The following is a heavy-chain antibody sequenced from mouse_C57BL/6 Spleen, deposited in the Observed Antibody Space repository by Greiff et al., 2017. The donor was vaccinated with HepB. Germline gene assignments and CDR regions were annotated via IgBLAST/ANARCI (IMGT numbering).Heavy chain of an antibody. D-gene: IGHD2-3*01. J-gene: IGHJ3*01. CDR3: ARREDGYYVLPY. CDR2: ISSGGSYT. V-gene: IGHV5-6*02. CDR1: GFTFSSYG. Sequence: EVKLMESGGDLVKPGGSLKLSCAASGFTFSSYGMSWVRQTPDKRLEWVATISSGGSYTYYPDSVKGRFTISRDNAKNTLYLQMSSLKSEDTAMYYCARREDGYYVLPYWGQGTLVTVSA.